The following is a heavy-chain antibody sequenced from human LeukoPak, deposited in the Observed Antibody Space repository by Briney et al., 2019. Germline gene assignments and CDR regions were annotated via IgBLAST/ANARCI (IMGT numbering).Heavy chain of an antibody. V-gene: IGHV4-4*07. CDR3: AREGMITFGGVKVFDY. J-gene: IGHJ4*02. D-gene: IGHD3-16*01. CDR1: GGSISNYY. CDR2: IYTSGST. Sequence: TSETLSLTCTVSGGSISNYYWSWIRQPPGKGLEWIGRIYTSGSTNYNPSLKSRVTMSVDTSKNQFSLKLSSVTAADTAVYYCAREGMITFGGVKVFDYWGQGTLVTVSS.